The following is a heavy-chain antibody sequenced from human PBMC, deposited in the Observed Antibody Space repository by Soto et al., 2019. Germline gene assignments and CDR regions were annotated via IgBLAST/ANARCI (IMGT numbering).Heavy chain of an antibody. CDR3: ARDHIVVVTAAHNYYYYYGMDV. CDR2: IYYSGST. V-gene: IGHV4-59*01. D-gene: IGHD2-2*01. Sequence: SETLSLTCTVSGGSISSYYWSWIRQPPGKGLEWIGYIYYSGSTNYNPSLKSRVTISVDTSKNQFSLKLSSVTAADTAVYYCARDHIVVVTAAHNYYYYYGMDVWGQGTTVTVSS. J-gene: IGHJ6*02. CDR1: GGSISSYY.